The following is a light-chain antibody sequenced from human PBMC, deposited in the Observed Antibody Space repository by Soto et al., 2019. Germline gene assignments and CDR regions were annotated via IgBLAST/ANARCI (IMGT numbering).Light chain of an antibody. CDR2: AAS. Sequence: IHMTQSPSSLSASVGDRVTITCRASQSISSYLNWYQQKPGKAPNLLIFAASSLHSGVPSRFSGSGSGTDFTLTISSLQPEDFATYYCQQSYSTLSITFGQGTRLEI. CDR1: QSISSY. CDR3: QQSYSTLSIT. J-gene: IGKJ5*01. V-gene: IGKV1-39*01.